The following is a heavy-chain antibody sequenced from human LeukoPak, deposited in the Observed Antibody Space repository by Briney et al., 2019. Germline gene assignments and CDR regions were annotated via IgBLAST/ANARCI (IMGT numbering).Heavy chain of an antibody. D-gene: IGHD5-12*01. CDR2: IRNDGSDK. J-gene: IGHJ4*02. CDR1: GFIFSTYG. Sequence: PGGSLRLSCAASGFIFSTYGMHWVRQAPGKGLEWVAFIRNDGSDKYYAVSVKGRFTISRDNSKNTLYLQMNSLRAEDTAVYCCARGPSGYHNTGGQGTLVTVSS. CDR3: ARGPSGYHNT. V-gene: IGHV3-30*02.